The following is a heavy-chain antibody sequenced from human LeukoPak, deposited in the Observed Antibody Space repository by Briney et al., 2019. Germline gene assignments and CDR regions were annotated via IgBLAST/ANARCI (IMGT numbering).Heavy chain of an antibody. V-gene: IGHV4-39*01. D-gene: IGHD6-13*01. Sequence: PSETLSLTCTVSGGSISSTNYYWGWMRQPPGKGLEWIGSIYYSGSTYYNPSLKSRVTISVDTSKNQFSLKLSSVTAADTAVYYCARHGPGASIAAAGKGFDYWGQGTLVTVSS. CDR1: GGSISSTNYY. CDR3: ARHGPGASIAAAGKGFDY. CDR2: IYYSGST. J-gene: IGHJ4*02.